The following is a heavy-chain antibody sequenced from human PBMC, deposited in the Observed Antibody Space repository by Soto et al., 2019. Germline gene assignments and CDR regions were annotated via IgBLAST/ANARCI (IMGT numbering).Heavy chain of an antibody. CDR3: ARSPQYSSGWHY. J-gene: IGHJ4*02. CDR1: GYTFTSYD. CDR2: MNPNSGNT. V-gene: IGHV1-8*01. D-gene: IGHD6-19*01. Sequence: GASVKVSCKASGYTFTSYDINWVRQATGQGLEWMGWMNPNSGNTGYAQKFQGRVTMTRNTSISTAYVELSSLRSEDTAVYYCARSPQYSSGWHYWGQGTLVTVSS.